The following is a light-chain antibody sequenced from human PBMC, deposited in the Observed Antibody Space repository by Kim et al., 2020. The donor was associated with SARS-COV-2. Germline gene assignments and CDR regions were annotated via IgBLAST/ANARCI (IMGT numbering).Light chain of an antibody. J-gene: IGLJ1*01. Sequence: VAPGKAAQIDCGGSHIGSKSVHWYQQKPGQAPVLVIYYDSVRPSGIPERFSGSNSGNMATLTINRVEAGDEADYYCQVWHMTAEVFGTGTKVTVL. CDR2: YDS. CDR3: QVWHMTAEV. V-gene: IGLV3-21*04. CDR1: HIGSKS.